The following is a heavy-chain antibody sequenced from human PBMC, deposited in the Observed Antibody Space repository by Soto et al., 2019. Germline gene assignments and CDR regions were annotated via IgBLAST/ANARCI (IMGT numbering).Heavy chain of an antibody. Sequence: QGHLVQSGAEVKKPGASVKVPCKASGYTFTRYGISWVRQAPGQGLEWMGWISGYNGDTNYAQNLQGRVTMTIDTSTTTAYMELRSLTSDDTDVYYCAKNGQPPYYYYGLDVWGQGTTVTVSS. D-gene: IGHD2-8*01. CDR3: AKNGQPPYYYYGLDV. CDR1: GYTFTRYG. CDR2: ISGYNGDT. V-gene: IGHV1-18*01. J-gene: IGHJ6*02.